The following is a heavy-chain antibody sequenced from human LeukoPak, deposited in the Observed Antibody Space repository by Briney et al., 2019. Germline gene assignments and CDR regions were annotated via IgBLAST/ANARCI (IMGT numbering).Heavy chain of an antibody. J-gene: IGHJ4*02. CDR1: GGSFSGYY. D-gene: IGHD5-18*01. Sequence: PSETLSLTCAVYGGSFSGYYWSWIRQPPGRRLEWIADIYYNGITKYNPSLKNRITMSLDTSKNQFSLELSSVTAADTAVYYCARHGISYGYDYWGQGTLVTVSS. CDR2: IYYNGIT. CDR3: ARHGISYGYDY. V-gene: IGHV4-59*08.